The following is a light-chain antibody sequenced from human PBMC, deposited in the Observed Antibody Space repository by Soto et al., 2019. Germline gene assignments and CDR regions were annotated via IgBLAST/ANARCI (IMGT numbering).Light chain of an antibody. Sequence: EIVMTQSPATLSVSPGERATLSCRASQSVSSNLAWYQQKPGQAPRLLIYGAFTRATGISARFSGGGSGAEFTLTISSLQSEDFAVYYCQQYNDWPQTFGQGTKVDIK. J-gene: IGKJ1*01. CDR3: QQYNDWPQT. CDR1: QSVSSN. CDR2: GAF. V-gene: IGKV3-15*01.